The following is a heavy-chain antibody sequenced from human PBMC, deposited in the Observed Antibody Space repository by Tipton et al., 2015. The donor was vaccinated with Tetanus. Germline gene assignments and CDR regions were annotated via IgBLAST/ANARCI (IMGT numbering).Heavy chain of an antibody. CDR1: GGSISSGDYY. Sequence: TLSLTCTVSGGSISSGDYYWSWIRRPPGKGPEWIGYVYSTATTYYNPSLKSRVTISVDTSKNQFSLKLTSVTAADTAVYYCVRDHARACGGDCYPGGFDIWGQGTMVSVSS. J-gene: IGHJ3*02. CDR2: VYSTATT. V-gene: IGHV4-30-4*01. D-gene: IGHD2-21*02. CDR3: VRDHARACGGDCYPGGFDI.